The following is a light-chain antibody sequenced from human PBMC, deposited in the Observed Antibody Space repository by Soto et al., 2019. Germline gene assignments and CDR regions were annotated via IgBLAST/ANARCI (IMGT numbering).Light chain of an antibody. J-gene: IGKJ1*01. Sequence: DIPLTQSPSFLSASVGDRVTITCRASQGISSYLAWYQQKPGKAPKLLIYAASTLQSGVPSRFSGCGSGTEFTLTISSLQPEDFATYYCQQLNSYLWTFGQGTKVEIK. CDR3: QQLNSYLWT. V-gene: IGKV1-9*01. CDR1: QGISSY. CDR2: AAS.